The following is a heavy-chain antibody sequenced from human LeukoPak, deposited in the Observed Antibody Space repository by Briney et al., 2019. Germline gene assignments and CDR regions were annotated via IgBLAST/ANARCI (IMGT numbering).Heavy chain of an antibody. Sequence: PSETLSLTCAVYGGSFNGYYWSWIRQPPGKGLEWIGEINHSGSTNYNPSLKSRVTISVDTSKNQFSLKLSSVTAVDTAVYYCARRWGNIVGVTYEYWGQGTLVTVSS. V-gene: IGHV4-34*01. CDR2: INHSGST. CDR3: ARRWGNIVGVTYEY. J-gene: IGHJ4*02. CDR1: GGSFNGYY. D-gene: IGHD3-16*01.